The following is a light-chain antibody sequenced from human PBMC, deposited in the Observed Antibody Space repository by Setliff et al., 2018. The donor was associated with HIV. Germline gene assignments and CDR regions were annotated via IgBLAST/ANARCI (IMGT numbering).Light chain of an antibody. V-gene: IGLV2-14*01. CDR2: DVS. CDR1: SSDVGAYNY. Sequence: QSVLTQPASVSGSPGQSITISCTGTSSDVGAYNYVSWYQQHPGKAPKLMIYDVSKRPSGVSNRFSGSKSGNTASRTISGLQAEDEADYYCSSYTSSTPLYVFGNGTKVTVL. CDR3: SSYTSSTPLYV. J-gene: IGLJ1*01.